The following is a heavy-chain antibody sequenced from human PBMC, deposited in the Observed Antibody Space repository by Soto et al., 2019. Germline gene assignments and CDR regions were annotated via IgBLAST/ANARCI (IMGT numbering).Heavy chain of an antibody. CDR1: GYTFTSYG. Sequence: GASVKVSCKASGYTFTSYGICWVRQAPGQGLEWMGWINTYNGNTNYAQKLQGRVTMTTDTSTSTAYMELRSLRSDDTAVYYCARDRDGYNRAFDYWGQGTLVTVSS. CDR2: INTYNGNT. J-gene: IGHJ4*02. V-gene: IGHV1-18*01. CDR3: ARDRDGYNRAFDY. D-gene: IGHD5-12*01.